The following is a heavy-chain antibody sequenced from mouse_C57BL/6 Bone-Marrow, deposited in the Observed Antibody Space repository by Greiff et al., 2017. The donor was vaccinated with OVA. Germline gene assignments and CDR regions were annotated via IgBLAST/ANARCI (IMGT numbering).Heavy chain of an antibody. CDR3: AKWDYYGSSYGFAY. CDR2: IWSGGST. Sequence: VMLVESGPGLVQPSQSLSITCTVSGFSLTSYGVHWVRQPPGKGLAWLGVIWSGGSTDYNAAFISRLSISKDNSKSQVFFKMNSLQADDTAIYYCAKWDYYGSSYGFAYWGQGTLVTVSA. V-gene: IGHV2-4*01. J-gene: IGHJ3*01. D-gene: IGHD1-1*01. CDR1: GFSLTSYG.